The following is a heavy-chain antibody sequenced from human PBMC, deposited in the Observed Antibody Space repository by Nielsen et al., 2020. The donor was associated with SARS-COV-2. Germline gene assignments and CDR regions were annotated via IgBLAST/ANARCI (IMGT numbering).Heavy chain of an antibody. V-gene: IGHV4-39*01. CDR2: IYYSGST. Sequence: GSLRLSCTVSGGSISSSSYYWGWIRQPPGKGLEWIGSIYYSGSTYYNPSLKSRVTISVDTSKNQFSLKLSSVTAADTAVYYCAVLRFLEWLGGMDVWGQGTTVTVSS. J-gene: IGHJ6*02. CDR3: AVLRFLEWLGGMDV. D-gene: IGHD3-3*01. CDR1: GGSISSSSYY.